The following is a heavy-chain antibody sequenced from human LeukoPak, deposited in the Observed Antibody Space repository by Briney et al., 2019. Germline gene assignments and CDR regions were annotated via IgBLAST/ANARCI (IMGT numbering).Heavy chain of an antibody. D-gene: IGHD5-24*01. J-gene: IGHJ4*02. Sequence: PSETLSLTCTVSGGSISSTNYYWAWIRQPPGKGLEWIGNIYYSGSTYYNASLNSRITMSIDTSKNRFSLRLSSVTAADTAVYYCARHRSGWLQSSFDYWGQGTLVTVSS. V-gene: IGHV4-39*01. CDR2: IYYSGST. CDR1: GGSISSTNYY. CDR3: ARHRSGWLQSSFDY.